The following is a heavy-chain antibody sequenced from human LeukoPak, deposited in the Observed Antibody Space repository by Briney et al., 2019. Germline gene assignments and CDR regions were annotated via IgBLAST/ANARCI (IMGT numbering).Heavy chain of an antibody. CDR1: XXXIXXXNX. Sequence: SXXXIXXXNXWGWIRQPPGKGREWIGYIYYSGSIYYNPSLKSRVTMSVDTSKNQFSLKLSSVTAVDTAGYYCXXXPXXXXXXXXXXXXXXXXDVXXXXXTVTISX. J-gene: IGHJ6*04. V-gene: IGHV4-28*02. CDR3: XXXPXXXXXXXXXXXXXXXXDV. CDR2: IYYSGSI.